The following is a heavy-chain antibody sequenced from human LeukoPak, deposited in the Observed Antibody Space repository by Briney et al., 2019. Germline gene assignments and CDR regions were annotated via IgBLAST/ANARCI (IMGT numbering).Heavy chain of an antibody. CDR2: IKQDGSEK. V-gene: IGHV3-7*03. J-gene: IGHJ3*02. Sequence: GGSLRLSCAASGFIVSTNYMSWVRQAPGKGLEWVANIKQDGSEKYYVDSVKGRFTISRDNAKNSLYLQMNSLRAEDTAVYYCARANDYGDYVDAFDIWGQGTMVTVSS. D-gene: IGHD4-17*01. CDR1: GFIVSTNY. CDR3: ARANDYGDYVDAFDI.